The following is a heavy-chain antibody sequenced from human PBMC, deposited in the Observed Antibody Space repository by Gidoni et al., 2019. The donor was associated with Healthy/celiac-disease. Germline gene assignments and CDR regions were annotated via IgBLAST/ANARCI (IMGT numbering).Heavy chain of an antibody. CDR2: IYPGDSDT. CDR1: GYSFTSYW. Sequence: EVQLVQSGAEVKKPGESLKISCKGSGYSFTSYWIGWVRQMPGKGLEWMGIIYPGDSDTRYSPSFQGQVTISADKSISTAYLQWSSLKASDTAMYYCARRGSGYYYVNYYYGMDVWGQGTTVTVSS. CDR3: ARRGSGYYYVNYYYGMDV. D-gene: IGHD3-22*01. J-gene: IGHJ6*02. V-gene: IGHV5-51*01.